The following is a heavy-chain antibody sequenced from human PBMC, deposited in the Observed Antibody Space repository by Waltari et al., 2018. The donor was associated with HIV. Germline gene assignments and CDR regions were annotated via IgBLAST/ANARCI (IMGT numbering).Heavy chain of an antibody. CDR2: IYYSGCT. V-gene: IGHV4-39*01. D-gene: IGHD3-3*01. CDR3: ARSSFGVADY. Sequence: QLQLQESGPGLVKPSETLSLTCTVSGGSISSSSYYRGWIRQPPGKGLEWIGSIYYSGCTYYNPSLKSRVTISVDTSKNQFSLKLSSVTAADTAVYYCARSSFGVADYWGQGTLVTVSS. CDR1: GGSISSSSYY. J-gene: IGHJ4*02.